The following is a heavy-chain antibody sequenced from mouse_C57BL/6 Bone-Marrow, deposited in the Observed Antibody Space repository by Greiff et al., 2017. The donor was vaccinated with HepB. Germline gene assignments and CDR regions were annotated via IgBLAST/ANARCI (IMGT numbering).Heavy chain of an antibody. CDR1: GYTFTSYW. V-gene: IGHV1-52*01. Sequence: VKLQQPGAELVRPGSSVKLSCKASGYTFTSYWMHWVKQRPIQGLEWIGNIDPSDSETHYNQKFKDKATLTVDKSSSTAYMQLSSRTSEDSAVYYCAREGVYDYGGGWYFDVWGTGTTVTVSS. D-gene: IGHD2-4*01. J-gene: IGHJ1*03. CDR2: IDPSDSET. CDR3: AREGVYDYGGGWYFDV.